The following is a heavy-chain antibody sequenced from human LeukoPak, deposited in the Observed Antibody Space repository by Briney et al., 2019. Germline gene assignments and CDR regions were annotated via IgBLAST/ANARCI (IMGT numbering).Heavy chain of an antibody. V-gene: IGHV4-39*07. J-gene: IGHJ6*02. Sequence: ASETLSLTCTVSGGSISSSSYYWGWIRQPPGKGLEWIGSIYYSGSTYYNPSLKSRVTISVDTSKNQFSLKLSSVTAADTAVYYCARDLLKYYGMDVWGQGTTVTVSS. CDR1: GGSISSSSYY. CDR2: IYYSGST. CDR3: ARDLLKYYGMDV.